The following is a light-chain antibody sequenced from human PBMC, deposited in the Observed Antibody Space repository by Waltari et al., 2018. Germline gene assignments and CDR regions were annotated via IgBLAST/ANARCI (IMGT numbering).Light chain of an antibody. CDR2: EVT. CDR3: SSYGGNNNIL. V-gene: IGLV2-8*01. CDR1: SSDVGGFHY. Sequence: QSALTQPPSASGSPGQSVPIPCTGTSSDVGGFHYVSWYQQHPGKAPKLIIFEVTKRPSGVPDRFSGSKSGNTASLTVSGLQSEDEADYYCSSYGGNNNILFGGGTKLSVL. J-gene: IGLJ2*01.